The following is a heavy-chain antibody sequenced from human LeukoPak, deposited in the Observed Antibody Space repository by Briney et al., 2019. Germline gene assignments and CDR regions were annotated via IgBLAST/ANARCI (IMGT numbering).Heavy chain of an antibody. J-gene: IGHJ4*02. CDR1: GFSVSSNY. Sequence: GSLRLSCAASGFSVSSNYMSWVRQAPGKGLEWVSIIFDADDTHYADSVKGRFTISRDKSKNTLYLQVNTLRAEDTAVYYCARHYGDYLTYFDSWGQGTLVTVSS. D-gene: IGHD4-17*01. CDR2: IFDADDT. CDR3: ARHYGDYLTYFDS. V-gene: IGHV3-53*01.